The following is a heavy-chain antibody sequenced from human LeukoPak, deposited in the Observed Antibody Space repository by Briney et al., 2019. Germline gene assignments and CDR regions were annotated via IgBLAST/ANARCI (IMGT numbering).Heavy chain of an antibody. CDR2: ISTYIGNT. V-gene: IGHV1-18*01. J-gene: IGHJ6*03. D-gene: IGHD5-18*01. Sequence: GASVKVSCKASGYTFTNYGISWVRQAPGQGLEWMGWISTYIGNTNYAQKFQGRVTMTTDTSTNTANMELRSLRSDDTAVYYCARDSGRYSYFYYYMDVWGKGTTVTVSS. CDR3: ARDSGRYSYFYYYMDV. CDR1: GYTFTNYG.